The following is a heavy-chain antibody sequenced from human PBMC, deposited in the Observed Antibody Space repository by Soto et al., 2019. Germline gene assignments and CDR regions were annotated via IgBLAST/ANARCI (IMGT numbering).Heavy chain of an antibody. CDR1: GFTFSSYS. Sequence: GGSLRLSCAASGFTFSSYSMNWVRQAPGKGLEWVSSISSSSSYIYYADSVKGRFTISRDNAKNSLYLQMNSLRAEDTAVYYCARDSPGVYCSSTSCYLDYWGQGTLVTVSS. CDR2: ISSSSSYI. V-gene: IGHV3-21*01. J-gene: IGHJ4*02. CDR3: ARDSPGVYCSSTSCYLDY. D-gene: IGHD2-2*01.